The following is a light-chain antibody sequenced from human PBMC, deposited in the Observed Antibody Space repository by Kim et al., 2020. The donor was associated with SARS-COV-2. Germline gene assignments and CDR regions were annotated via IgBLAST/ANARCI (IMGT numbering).Light chain of an antibody. CDR2: DAS. V-gene: IGKV3-11*01. J-gene: IGKJ4*01. CDR1: QSINIY. CDR3: QQRNNWPLT. Sequence: EIVLTQSPVTLSLSPGERATLSCRASQSINIYLAWFQQKTGQAPRLLIYDASNRATGLPARFTRSGSGTDFSLTISSLEPGDFAVYYCQQRNNWPLTFGGGTKVDIK.